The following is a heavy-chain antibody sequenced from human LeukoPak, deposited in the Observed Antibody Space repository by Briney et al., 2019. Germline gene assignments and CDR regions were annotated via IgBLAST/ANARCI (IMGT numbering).Heavy chain of an antibody. J-gene: IGHJ4*02. CDR1: GGSFSGYF. Sequence: SETLSLTCVVYGGSFSGYFWSWNRQPPGKGLEWIGEITPSGSTNYNPSLKSRVSISIDTSKKKLSLRLTSVTAADSAVYYCASSFYYDSRDYWGQGTLVTVSS. V-gene: IGHV4-34*01. CDR3: ASSFYYDSRDY. D-gene: IGHD3-22*01. CDR2: ITPSGST.